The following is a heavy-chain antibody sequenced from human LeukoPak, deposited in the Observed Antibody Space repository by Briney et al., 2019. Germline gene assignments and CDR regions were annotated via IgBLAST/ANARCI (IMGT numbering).Heavy chain of an antibody. D-gene: IGHD6-19*01. CDR3: AREGSGSKTGYYMDV. V-gene: IGHV4-59*01. J-gene: IGHJ6*03. Sequence: PSETLSLTCTVSGGSISSYYWSWIRQPPGKGLEWIGYIYYSGSTNYNPSLKSRVTISVDTSKNQFSLKLSSVTAADTAVYYCAREGSGSKTGYYMDVWGKGTTVTVSS. CDR1: GGSISSYY. CDR2: IYYSGST.